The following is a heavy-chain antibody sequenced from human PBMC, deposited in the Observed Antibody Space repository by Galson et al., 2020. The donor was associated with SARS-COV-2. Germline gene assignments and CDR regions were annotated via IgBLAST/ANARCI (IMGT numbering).Heavy chain of an antibody. J-gene: IGHJ3*02. CDR2: IIPIFGTA. Sequence: SVKVSCKASGGTFSSYAISWVRQAPGQGLEWMGGIIPIFGTANYAQKFQGRVTITADESTSTAYMELSSLRSEDTAVYYCARDHLRYYGSGSYYTSDAFDIWGQGTMVTVSS. V-gene: IGHV1-69*13. CDR3: ARDHLRYYGSGSYYTSDAFDI. CDR1: GGTFSSYA. D-gene: IGHD3-10*01.